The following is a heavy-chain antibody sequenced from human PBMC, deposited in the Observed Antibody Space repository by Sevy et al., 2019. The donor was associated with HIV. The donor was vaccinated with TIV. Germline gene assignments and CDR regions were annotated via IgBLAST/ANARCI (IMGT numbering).Heavy chain of an antibody. V-gene: IGHV3-7*01. CDR1: GFTFSDSW. CDR3: ARDRAYSAVDY. Sequence: GGSLRLSCVASGFTFSDSWMIWVRQAPGKGLERIAFINEDGSRLGYVDSVRGRFTISRENIKNSLYLQMNNLRAEDKALYFCARDRAYSAVDYWGQGTLVTVSS. D-gene: IGHD5-18*01. J-gene: IGHJ4*02. CDR2: INEDGSRL.